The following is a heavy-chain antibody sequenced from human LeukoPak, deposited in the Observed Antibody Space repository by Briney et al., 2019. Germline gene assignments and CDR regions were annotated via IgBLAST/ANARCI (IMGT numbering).Heavy chain of an antibody. CDR2: INSNSGYI. CDR3: ARGKYYSDSSGYYSDY. Sequence: GGSLRLSCAASGFTFSTYSMNWVRQAPGKGLEWVSSINSNSGYIYYADSLKGRFTISRDNSKNSLYLQMNSVRAEDTAVYYCARGKYYSDSSGYYSDYSGQGTLVAVSS. V-gene: IGHV3-21*01. J-gene: IGHJ4*02. D-gene: IGHD3-22*01. CDR1: GFTFSTYS.